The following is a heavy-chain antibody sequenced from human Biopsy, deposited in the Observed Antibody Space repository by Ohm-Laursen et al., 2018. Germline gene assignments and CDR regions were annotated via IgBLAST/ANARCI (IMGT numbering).Heavy chain of an antibody. J-gene: IGHJ5*02. CDR3: ARHPTGFWFDP. Sequence: SDTLSLTCIVSGGSISSETNYWGWIRQPPGKGLEWIGSIFYGGITYYNPSLKSRVTISVDTSKNQFSLNLSSVTGADTAVYYCARHPTGFWFDPWGQGTLVIVSS. CDR2: IFYGGIT. CDR1: GGSISSETNY. V-gene: IGHV4-39*01.